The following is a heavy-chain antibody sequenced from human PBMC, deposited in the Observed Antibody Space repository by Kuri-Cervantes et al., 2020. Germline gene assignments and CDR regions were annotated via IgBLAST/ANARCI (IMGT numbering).Heavy chain of an antibody. Sequence: LRLSCTVSGGSISSGDYYWSWIRQPPGKGLEWIGYIYYSGSTYYNPSLKSRVTMSVDTSKNQFSLKLSSVTAADTAVYYCARYYGSTDNTFDYWGQGTLVTVSS. CDR2: IYYSGST. V-gene: IGHV4-30-4*08. J-gene: IGHJ4*02. CDR1: GGSISSGDYY. D-gene: IGHD3-10*01. CDR3: ARYYGSTDNTFDY.